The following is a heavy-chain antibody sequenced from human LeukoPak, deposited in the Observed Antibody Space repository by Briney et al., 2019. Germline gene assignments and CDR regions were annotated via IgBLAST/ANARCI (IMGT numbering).Heavy chain of an antibody. J-gene: IGHJ3*02. CDR1: GFTFSSYW. V-gene: IGHV3-7*01. CDR3: VREPFELEDAFDI. D-gene: IGHD1-1*01. CDR2: IKQDGSEK. Sequence: PGGSLRLSCAASGFTFSSYWMSWVRQAPGKGLEWVANIKQDGSEKYYVDSVKGRFTISRDNAKSSLYLQMNSLRAEDTAVYYCVREPFELEDAFDIWGQGTMVTVSS.